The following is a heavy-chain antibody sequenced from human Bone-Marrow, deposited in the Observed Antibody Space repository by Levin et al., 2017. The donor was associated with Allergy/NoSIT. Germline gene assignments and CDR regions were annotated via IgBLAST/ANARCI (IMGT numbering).Heavy chain of an antibody. Sequence: SETLSLTCTVSGASFSSAANYWSWIRQYPGKGLECIGYIYYSGNTYYNPSLKSRVTMSVDTSKNQFSLKLSSVTAADTAVYYCARGVRSGGTYYFDYWGQGTLVTVSS. V-gene: IGHV4-31*03. CDR3: ARGVRSGGTYYFDY. CDR1: GASFSSAANY. CDR2: IYYSGNT. J-gene: IGHJ4*02. D-gene: IGHD2-15*01.